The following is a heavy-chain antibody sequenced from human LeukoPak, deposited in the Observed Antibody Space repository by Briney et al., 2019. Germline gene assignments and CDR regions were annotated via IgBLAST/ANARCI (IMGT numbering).Heavy chain of an antibody. J-gene: IGHJ4*02. CDR2: IYPGDSDT. V-gene: IGHV5-51*01. D-gene: IGHD3-10*01. CDR1: GYSFTNYW. CDR3: AITDYYRSLYYFDY. Sequence: GESLKISCKGSGYSFTNYWIGWVRQMPGKGLEWMGIIYPGDSDTRYSPSFQGQVTISADKSISTAYLQWSSLRASDTAMYYCAITDYYRSLYYFDYWGQGTLVTVSS.